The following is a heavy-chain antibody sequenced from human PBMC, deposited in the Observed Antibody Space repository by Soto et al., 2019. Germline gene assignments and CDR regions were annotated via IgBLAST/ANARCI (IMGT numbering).Heavy chain of an antibody. J-gene: IGHJ5*02. Sequence: SGPTLVNPTQTLTLTFTFSVFSLSTSGMCVSWIRQPPGKALEWLARIDWDDDKYYSTSLKTRLTISKDTSKNQVVLTMTNMDPVDTATYYCARTEPDGNWFDPWGQGTLVTVSS. V-gene: IGHV2-70*11. CDR2: IDWDDDK. CDR1: VFSLSTSGMC. CDR3: ARTEPDGNWFDP.